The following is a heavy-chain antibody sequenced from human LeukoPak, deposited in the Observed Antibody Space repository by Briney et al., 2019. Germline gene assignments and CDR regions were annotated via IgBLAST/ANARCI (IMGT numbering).Heavy chain of an antibody. CDR3: ARDGVVGATIFDY. Sequence: GGSLRLSCAASGFIFSSYGMHWVRQAPGKGPEWVAVIWYDGSNKYYADSVKGRFTISRDNPKNTLYLQMNSLRAEDTAVYYCARDGVVGATIFDYWGQGTLVTVSS. D-gene: IGHD1-26*01. CDR2: IWYDGSNK. J-gene: IGHJ4*02. CDR1: GFIFSSYG. V-gene: IGHV3-33*01.